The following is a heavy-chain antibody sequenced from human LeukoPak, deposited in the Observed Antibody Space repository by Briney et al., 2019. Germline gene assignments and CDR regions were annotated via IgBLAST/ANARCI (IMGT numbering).Heavy chain of an antibody. CDR1: GGSISSGGYS. CDR2: IYHSGST. J-gene: IGHJ4*02. D-gene: IGHD4-17*01. V-gene: IGHV4-30-2*01. Sequence: SQTLSLTCAVSGGSISSGGYSWSWIRQPPGKGLEWIGYIYHSGSTYYNLSLKSRVTISVDRSKNQFSLKLSSVTAADTAVYYCARSGRRYYFDYWGQGTLVTVSS. CDR3: ARSGRRYYFDY.